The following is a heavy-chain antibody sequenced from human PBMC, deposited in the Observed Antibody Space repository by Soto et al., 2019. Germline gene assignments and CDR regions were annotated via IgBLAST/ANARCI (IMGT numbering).Heavy chain of an antibody. D-gene: IGHD6-19*01. CDR1: GFTFNNYG. CDR2: IWHDGSNK. V-gene: IGHV3-33*01. Sequence: PGGSLRLSCAASGFTFNNYGMHWVRQAPGKGLEWVALIWHDGSNKGYADSVKGRFTISRDNSKNTLNLQMNSLGVEDMAVYYCARVRMAGDFDIWGQGTMVTVSS. CDR3: ARVRMAGDFDI. J-gene: IGHJ3*02.